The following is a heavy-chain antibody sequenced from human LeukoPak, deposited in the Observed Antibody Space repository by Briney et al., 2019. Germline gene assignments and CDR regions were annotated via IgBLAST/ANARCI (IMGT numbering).Heavy chain of an antibody. V-gene: IGHV3-23*01. Sequence: GGSLRLSCAASGFTFSSYAMSWVRQAPGKGLEWVSAISGSGGSTYYADSVKGRFTISRDNSKNALYLQMNSLRAEDTAVYYCAKNYYGSGSTLDYWGQGTLVTVSS. D-gene: IGHD3-10*01. CDR3: AKNYYGSGSTLDY. J-gene: IGHJ4*02. CDR1: GFTFSSYA. CDR2: ISGSGGST.